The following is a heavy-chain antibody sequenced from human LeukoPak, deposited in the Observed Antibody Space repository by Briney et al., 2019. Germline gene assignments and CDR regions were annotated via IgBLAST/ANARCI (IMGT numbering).Heavy chain of an antibody. CDR3: ASLGGDCSSTSCYAYFDY. CDR2: IYYSGST. J-gene: IGHJ4*02. V-gene: IGHV4-31*03. D-gene: IGHD2-2*01. Sequence: SQTLSLTCTVSGRSLSSGGYYWSWLRQHPGTGLEWIGYIYYSGSTYYNPSLKSRVTISVDTSKNQFSLKLSSVTAADTAVYYCASLGGDCSSTSCYAYFDYGGQGTLVTVSS. CDR1: GRSLSSGGYY.